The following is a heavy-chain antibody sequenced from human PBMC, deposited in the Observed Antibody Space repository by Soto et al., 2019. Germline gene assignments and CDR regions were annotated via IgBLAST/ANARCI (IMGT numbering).Heavy chain of an antibody. CDR2: IYYSGST. CDR3: ARGSSGWPPRLDY. D-gene: IGHD6-19*01. J-gene: IGHJ4*02. V-gene: IGHV4-59*01. CDR1: GGPISSYY. Sequence: QVQLQESGPGLVKPSETLSLNCTVSGGPISSYYWSWIRQSPGKGLEWIGYIYYSGSTNYNPSLKIRVTRSVDTSKNQFSLELSSGTAADTAVYYGARGSSGWPPRLDYWGQGTLVTVSS.